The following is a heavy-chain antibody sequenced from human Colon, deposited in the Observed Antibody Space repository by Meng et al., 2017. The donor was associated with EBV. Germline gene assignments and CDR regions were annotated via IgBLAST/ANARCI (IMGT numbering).Heavy chain of an antibody. D-gene: IGHD1-26*01. CDR1: GFTFPTAW. J-gene: IGHJ4*02. CDR2: IRSQIDGRTT. CDR3: TTDEGGSRF. Sequence: VQLVVLGGGLEKPGDALCLSCPASGFTFPTAWMNWVRQAPGKGLEWVGRIRSQIDGRTTDYTAPVKGRFTISRDDSKTTLYLQMNRLKIEDSAVYYCTTDEGGSRFWGQGTLVTVSS. V-gene: IGHV3-15*01.